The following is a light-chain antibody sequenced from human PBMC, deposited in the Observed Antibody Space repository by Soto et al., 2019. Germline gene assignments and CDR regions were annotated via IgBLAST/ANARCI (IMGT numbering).Light chain of an antibody. V-gene: IGKV1-8*01. CDR1: QGISNW. Sequence: AIRMTQSPSSLSASTGDRVTITCRASQGISNWLAWYQQRPGKAPKLLVYGASTLQSGVPSRFSGSGSGTDFTLTISGLLSEDFATYYCQHYKNYPWTFGQGTKVEVK. J-gene: IGKJ1*01. CDR3: QHYKNYPWT. CDR2: GAS.